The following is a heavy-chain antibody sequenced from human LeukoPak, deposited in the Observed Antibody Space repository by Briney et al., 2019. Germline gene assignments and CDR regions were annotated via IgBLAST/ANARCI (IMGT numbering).Heavy chain of an antibody. Sequence: ASVKVSCKASGYTFTSYGISWVRQAPGQGLEWMGWISAYNGNTNYAQKLQGRVTMTTDTSTSIAYMELRSLRSDDTAVYYCARDPRTMVRGVYFDYWGQGTLVTVSS. CDR2: ISAYNGNT. D-gene: IGHD3-10*01. CDR1: GYTFTSYG. CDR3: ARDPRTMVRGVYFDY. V-gene: IGHV1-18*04. J-gene: IGHJ4*02.